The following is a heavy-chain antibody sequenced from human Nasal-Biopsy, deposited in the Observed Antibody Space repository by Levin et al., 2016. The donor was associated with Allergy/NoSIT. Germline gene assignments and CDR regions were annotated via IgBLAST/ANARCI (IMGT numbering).Heavy chain of an antibody. CDR1: GFAFSNYA. D-gene: IGHD5/OR15-5a*01. J-gene: IGHJ6*02. V-gene: IGHV3-23*01. Sequence: GESLKISCAASGFAFSNYAMNWVRQAPGKGLEWVSAISDSDGRTYYGDSVKGRFTISRDNSKNTLFLQMNSLRVEDTATYYCAKVLSQVYDYWYGMDVWGQGTTVTVSS. CDR2: ISDSDGRT. CDR3: AKVLSQVYDYWYGMDV.